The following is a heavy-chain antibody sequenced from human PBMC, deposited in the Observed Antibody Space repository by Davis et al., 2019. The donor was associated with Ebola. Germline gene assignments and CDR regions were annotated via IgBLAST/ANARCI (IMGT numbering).Heavy chain of an antibody. Sequence: AASVKVSCKASGYTFTSYYMHWVRQAPGQGLEWMGWISAYNGNTNYAQKLQGRVTMTTDTSTSTAYMELRSLRSDDTAVYYCARDKDAVTTGSNYGMDVWGQGTTVTVSS. CDR3: ARDKDAVTTGSNYGMDV. D-gene: IGHD4-17*01. V-gene: IGHV1-18*04. J-gene: IGHJ6*02. CDR1: GYTFTSYY. CDR2: ISAYNGNT.